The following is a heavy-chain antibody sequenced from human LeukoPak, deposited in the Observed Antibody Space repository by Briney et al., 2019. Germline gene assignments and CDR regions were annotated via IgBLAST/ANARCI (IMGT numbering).Heavy chain of an antibody. D-gene: IGHD6-19*01. CDR3: ATKQWLAPPPDS. J-gene: IGHJ4*02. CDR1: GFTFSKYW. V-gene: IGHV3-74*01. CDR2: INTDGTVT. Sequence: VGSLRLSRAASGFTFSKYWMLRVRQAPGKGLKSVSRINTDGTVTTYADSVKGLFTVSRDNADNTMFLQMNSVRDEDTAVYYCATKQWLAPPPDSWGQGTPVTVSS.